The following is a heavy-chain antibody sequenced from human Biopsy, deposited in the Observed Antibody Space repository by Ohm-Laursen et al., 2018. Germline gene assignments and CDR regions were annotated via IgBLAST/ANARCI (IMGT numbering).Heavy chain of an antibody. CDR3: VGGQRGPPIGVTVPGYAFDL. V-gene: IGHV1-69*13. J-gene: IGHJ3*01. CDR1: GVTFDTYA. CDR2: RIPYFNTI. Sequence: GASVKTSCKASGVTFDTYAFGWVRQAPGQGLEWMGGRIPYFNTIYYARNFQDRAVITADRSARTTDMQLRGLRPDDTAVYYCVGGQRGPPIGVTVPGYAFDLWGPGTMVTVSP. D-gene: IGHD2/OR15-2a*01.